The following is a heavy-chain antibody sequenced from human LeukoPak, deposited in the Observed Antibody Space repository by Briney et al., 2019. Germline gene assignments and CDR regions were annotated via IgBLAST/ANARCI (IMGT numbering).Heavy chain of an antibody. J-gene: IGHJ5*02. CDR2: INTKTGNA. Sequence: GASVKVSCKASGYTFTKYAMNWVRQAPGQGLEWMGWINTKTGNATYAQGFTGRFVFSLDTSVRTAYLQISSLKAEDTAVYYCARCITGTTGNWFDPWGQGTLVTVSS. CDR3: ARCITGTTGNWFDP. D-gene: IGHD1-7*01. V-gene: IGHV7-4-1*02. CDR1: GYTFTKYA.